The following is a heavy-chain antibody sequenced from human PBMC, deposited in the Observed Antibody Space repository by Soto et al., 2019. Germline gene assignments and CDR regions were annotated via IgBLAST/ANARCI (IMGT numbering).Heavy chain of an antibody. CDR1: GGIFSTYA. J-gene: IGHJ4*02. CDR2: IIPIVGTP. D-gene: IGHD3-10*01. Sequence: QVQLVQSGAEVKKPGSSVKVSCKASGGIFSTYAISWLRRAPGQGLEGMGGIIPIVGTPNYARRLQGRVTITAGESTSTAYMELSSLRSEDKAVYYCARDRDDYGSGNYYNRIDFWGQGTLVTVSS. V-gene: IGHV1-69*01. CDR3: ARDRDDYGSGNYYNRIDF.